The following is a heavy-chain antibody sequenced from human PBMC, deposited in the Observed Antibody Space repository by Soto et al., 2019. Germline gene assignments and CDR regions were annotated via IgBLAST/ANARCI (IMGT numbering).Heavy chain of an antibody. CDR3: ARIGSFAAPIDL. CDR2: MVPILGIA. CDR1: GGTFSSYT. Sequence: QVQLVQSGAEVKKPGSSVKVSCKASGGTFSSYTISWVRQAPGQGLEWMGRMVPILGIANYAQKFQGRVTITADKSTSTAYMELSRLRSEDTAVYYCARIGSFAAPIDLWGRGTLVTVSS. J-gene: IGHJ2*01. V-gene: IGHV1-69*02. D-gene: IGHD6-6*01.